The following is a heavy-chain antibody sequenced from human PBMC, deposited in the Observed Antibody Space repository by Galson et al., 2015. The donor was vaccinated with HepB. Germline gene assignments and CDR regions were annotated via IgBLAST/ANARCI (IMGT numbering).Heavy chain of an antibody. CDR1: GFSLSNARMG. CDR3: ARAGSYYDILTGYYVRGLFDY. J-gene: IGHJ4*02. Sequence: PALVKPTQTLTLTCTVSGFSLSNARMGVSWIRQPPGKALEWLAHIFSNDEKSYSTSLKSRLTISKDTSKSQVVLTMTNMDPVDTATYYCARAGSYYDILTGYYVRGLFDYWGQGTLVTVSS. CDR2: IFSNDEK. D-gene: IGHD3-9*01. V-gene: IGHV2-26*01.